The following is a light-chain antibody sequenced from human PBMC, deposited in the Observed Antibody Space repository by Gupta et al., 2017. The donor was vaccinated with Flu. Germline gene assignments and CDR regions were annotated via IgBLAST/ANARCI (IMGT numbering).Light chain of an antibody. CDR2: AAP. CDR1: QGISSY. J-gene: IGKJ4*01. CDR3: QQLNSYPLT. Sequence: DIQLTQSPSFLSASVGDRVTTTCRASQGISSYLAWYQQKPGKAPKLLIYAAPTLQSGVPSRFSGSGSGTEFTLTISSLQPEDFATYYCQQLNSYPLTFGGGTKVEIK. V-gene: IGKV1-9*01.